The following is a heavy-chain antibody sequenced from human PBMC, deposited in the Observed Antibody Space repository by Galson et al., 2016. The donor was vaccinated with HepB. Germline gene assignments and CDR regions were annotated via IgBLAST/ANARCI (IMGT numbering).Heavy chain of an antibody. CDR1: GFTFSSYD. D-gene: IGHD3-16*02. CDR2: IGTAGDT. J-gene: IGHJ4*02. V-gene: IGHV3-13*01. CDR3: ARGTSDYVWGNYRYTGGFDS. Sequence: SLRLSCAASGFTFSSYDMHWARQATGKGLEWVSVIGTAGDTSYLDSVKGRFTISRENAKNSLYLQMNSLRAGDTAVYYCARGTSDYVWGNYRYTGGFDSWGQGILVTVSS.